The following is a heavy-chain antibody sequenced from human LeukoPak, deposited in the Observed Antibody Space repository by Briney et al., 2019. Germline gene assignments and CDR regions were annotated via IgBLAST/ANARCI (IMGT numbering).Heavy chain of an antibody. CDR2: INPNSGGT. CDR1: GYTFTGYY. V-gene: IGHV1-2*02. Sequence: GASVKVSCKATGYTFTGYYMHWVRQAPGQGLEWMGWINPNSGGTNYAQKLQGRVTMTTDTSTSTAYMELRSLRSDDAAVYYCAKDRPTVYSSSWLHFLDSWGQGTLVTVSS. J-gene: IGHJ4*02. CDR3: AKDRPTVYSSSWLHFLDS. D-gene: IGHD6-13*01.